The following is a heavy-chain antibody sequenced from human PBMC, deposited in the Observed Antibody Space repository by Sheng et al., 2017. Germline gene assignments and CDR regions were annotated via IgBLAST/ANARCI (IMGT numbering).Heavy chain of an antibody. CDR2: IYWDDYK. CDR1: GFSFTSSGVG. Sequence: QITLRESGPTLVKPTQTLTLTCTFSGFSFTSSGVGVGWIRQPPGKALEWLALIYWDDYKLYSPSLKSRLTITKDTAKNQVVLTMTNMDPADTATYYCAHTSPPRSYGAYGCYFDYWGQGTLVTVSS. CDR3: AHTSPPRSYGAYGCYFDY. D-gene: IGHD4-17*01. V-gene: IGHV2-5*02. J-gene: IGHJ4*02.